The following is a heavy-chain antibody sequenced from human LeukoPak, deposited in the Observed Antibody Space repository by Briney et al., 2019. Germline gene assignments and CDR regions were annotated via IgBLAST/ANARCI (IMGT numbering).Heavy chain of an antibody. V-gene: IGHV1-2*06. D-gene: IGHD3-10*01. J-gene: IGHJ4*02. Sequence: GASVKVSCKASRYTFSGYYMHWVRQAPGQGLEWMGRINPNSGGTNYARRFQDRVTMTRDTSTNTAYMELNRLRFDDTAVYYCARDKIGSGNMDHWGQGSLVTVSS. CDR2: INPNSGGT. CDR1: RYTFSGYY. CDR3: ARDKIGSGNMDH.